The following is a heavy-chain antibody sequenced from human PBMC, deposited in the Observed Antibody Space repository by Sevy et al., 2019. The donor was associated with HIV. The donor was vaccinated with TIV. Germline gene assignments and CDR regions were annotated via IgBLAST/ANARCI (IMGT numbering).Heavy chain of an antibody. CDR1: GFTFNNYW. CDR3: ERSWDYWGQMGY. J-gene: IGHJ4*02. Sequence: GGSLRLSCAASGFTFNNYWMTWVRQAPGKGLEWVANIKQDGSDKYYMESVKGRFNISRDNTRNSLNLQLNSLSAEDTAVYYCERSWDYWGQMGYWGQGTLVTVSS. V-gene: IGHV3-7*03. CDR2: IKQDGSDK. D-gene: IGHD7-27*01.